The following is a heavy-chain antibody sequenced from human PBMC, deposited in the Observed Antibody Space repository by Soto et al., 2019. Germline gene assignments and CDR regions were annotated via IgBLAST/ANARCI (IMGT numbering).Heavy chain of an antibody. CDR2: IKTDGSSP. J-gene: IGHJ4*02. V-gene: IGHV3-74*01. CDR1: GFTFNNYW. Sequence: PGGSLRLSCVASGFTFNNYWMHWVRQVPGKGLVWVSRIKTDGSSPNYADSVEGRFTISSGNAKNTLYLQMNSLRAEDTAVYYCARDRIAGSGSCDNWGQGTLVTVSS. D-gene: IGHD3-10*01. CDR3: ARDRIAGSGSCDN.